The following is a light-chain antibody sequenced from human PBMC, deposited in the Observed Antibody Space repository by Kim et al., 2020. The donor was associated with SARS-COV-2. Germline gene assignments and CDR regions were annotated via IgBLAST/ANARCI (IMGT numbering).Light chain of an antibody. CDR1: QSVSSN. CDR3: QQYNNWPLT. Sequence: VSPGERATLSCRTSQSVSSNLAWYQQKPGQAPRLLIYGASTRATGIPARFSGSGSGTEFTLTISSLQSEDFAVYYCQQYNNWPLTFGGGTKVDIK. V-gene: IGKV3-15*01. CDR2: GAS. J-gene: IGKJ4*01.